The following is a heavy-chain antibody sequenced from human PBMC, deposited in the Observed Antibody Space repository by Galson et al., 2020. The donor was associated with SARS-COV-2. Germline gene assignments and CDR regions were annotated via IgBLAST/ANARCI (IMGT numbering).Heavy chain of an antibody. CDR2: IDWDGDK. CDR3: ARIDYSGSGRHL. D-gene: IGHD3-10*01. V-gene: IGHV2-70*11. CDR1: GFSLRTTGMC. Sequence: SGPTLVKPTQTLTLTCTFSGFSLRTTGMCVSWIRQPPGKALEWLARIDWDGDKYYSTSQKTRITISKDTSENQVVLTMTNMDPVDTATYYCARIDYSGSGRHLWGQGTMVTAPS. J-gene: IGHJ3*01.